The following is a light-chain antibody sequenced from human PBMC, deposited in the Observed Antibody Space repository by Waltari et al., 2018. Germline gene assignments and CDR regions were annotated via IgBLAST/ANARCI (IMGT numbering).Light chain of an antibody. Sequence: EIVLTQSPATLSLSPGERATLSCRASQSVSSYLAWYQQKPGQAPRLLIYDASSRAPGIPARFSGSGSGTDFTLTISSLEPEDFAVYYCQQRSNWPRTFGQGTKVEI. V-gene: IGKV3-11*01. J-gene: IGKJ1*01. CDR2: DAS. CDR3: QQRSNWPRT. CDR1: QSVSSY.